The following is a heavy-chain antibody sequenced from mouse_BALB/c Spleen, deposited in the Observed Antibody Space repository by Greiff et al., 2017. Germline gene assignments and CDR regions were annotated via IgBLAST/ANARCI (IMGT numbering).Heavy chain of an antibody. CDR1: GYTFTDYE. Sequence: QVQLKQSGAELVRPGASVTLSCKASGYTFTDYEMHWVKQTPVHGLEWIGAIDPETGGTAYNQKFKGKATLTADKSSSTAYMELRSLTSEDSAVYYCTGYDYAYWGQGTLVTVSA. J-gene: IGHJ3*01. CDR2: IDPETGGT. CDR3: TGYDYAY. D-gene: IGHD2-4*01. V-gene: IGHV1-15*01.